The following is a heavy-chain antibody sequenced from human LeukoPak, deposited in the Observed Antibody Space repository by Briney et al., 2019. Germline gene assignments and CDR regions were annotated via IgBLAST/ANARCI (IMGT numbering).Heavy chain of an antibody. CDR1: GYSFTNYW. CDR2: IYPGNSYI. Sequence: GESLKISCKGSGYSFTNYWIGWVRQMPGKGMEWMGIIYPGNSYIRYSPSFQGQVTISADKSISTAYLQWSSLKASDTAMYYCARREAAGIAVAGTDYWGQGTLVTVSS. CDR3: ARREAAGIAVAGTDY. D-gene: IGHD6-19*01. V-gene: IGHV5-51*01. J-gene: IGHJ4*02.